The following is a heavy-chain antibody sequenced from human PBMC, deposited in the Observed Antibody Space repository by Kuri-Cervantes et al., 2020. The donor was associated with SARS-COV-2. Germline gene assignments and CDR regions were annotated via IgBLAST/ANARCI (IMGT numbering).Heavy chain of an antibody. J-gene: IGHJ6*02. CDR2: INHSGST. V-gene: IGHV4-34*01. CDR1: GGSFSGYY. D-gene: IGHD3-3*01. CDR3: ARYPSLEWLHYYGMDV. Sequence: SETLSLTCAVYGGSFSGYYWSWIRQPPGKGLEWIGEINHSGSTNYNPSLKGRVTISVDTSKNQFSLKLSSVTAADTAVYYCARYPSLEWLHYYGMDVWGQGTTVTVSS.